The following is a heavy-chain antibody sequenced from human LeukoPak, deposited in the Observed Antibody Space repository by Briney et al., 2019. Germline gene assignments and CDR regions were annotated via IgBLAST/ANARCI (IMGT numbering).Heavy chain of an antibody. D-gene: IGHD3-10*01. V-gene: IGHV3-23*01. CDR3: AKSGDGYGSGSYYGPFDY. Sequence: GGSLRLSCAASGFTFGSYAMSWVRQAPGKGLEWVSAISGSGGSTYYADSVKGRFTISRDNSKNTLYLQMNSLRAEDTAVYYCAKSGDGYGSGSYYGPFDYWGQGTLVTVTS. CDR1: GFTFGSYA. J-gene: IGHJ4*02. CDR2: ISGSGGST.